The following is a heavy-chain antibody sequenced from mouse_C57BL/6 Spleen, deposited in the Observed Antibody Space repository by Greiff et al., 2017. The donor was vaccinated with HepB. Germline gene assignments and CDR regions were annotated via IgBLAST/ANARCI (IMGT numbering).Heavy chain of an antibody. D-gene: IGHD4-1*01. V-gene: IGHV5-9*01. CDR2: ISGGGGNT. CDR1: GFTFSSYT. Sequence: EVMLVESGGGLVKPGGSLKLSCAASGFTFSSYTMSWVRQTPEKRLEWVATISGGGGNTYYPDSVKGRFTISRDNAKNTLYLQMSSLRSEDTALYYCARHPLGSFDYWGQGTTLTVSS. J-gene: IGHJ2*01. CDR3: ARHPLGSFDY.